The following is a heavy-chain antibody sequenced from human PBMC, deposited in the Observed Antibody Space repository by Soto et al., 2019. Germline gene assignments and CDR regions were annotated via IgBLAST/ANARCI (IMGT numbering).Heavy chain of an antibody. CDR2: ISYDGSNK. Sequence: RLSCAASGFTFSSYGMRWVRQAPGKGLEWVAVISYDGSNKYYADSVKGRFTISRDNSKNTLYLQMNSLRAEDTAVYYCASRYSRSDLEYCGLGTLVTVYS. V-gene: IGHV3-30*03. CDR1: GFTFSSYG. CDR3: ASRYSRSDLEY. J-gene: IGHJ4*02. D-gene: IGHD6-6*01.